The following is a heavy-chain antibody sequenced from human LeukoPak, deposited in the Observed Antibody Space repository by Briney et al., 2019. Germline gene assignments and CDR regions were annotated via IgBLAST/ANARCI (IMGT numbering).Heavy chain of an antibody. J-gene: IGHJ6*03. CDR1: EGTFSSYA. V-gene: IGHV1-69*05. CDR3: AREGGYSGYDRDGYYYMDD. Sequence: SVKVSCKASEGTFSSYAISWVRQAPGQGLEWMGGIIPIFGTANYAQKFQGRVTITTDESTSTAYMELSSLRSEDTAVYYCAREGGYSGYDRDGYYYMDDWGKGTTVTVSS. D-gene: IGHD5-12*01. CDR2: IIPIFGTA.